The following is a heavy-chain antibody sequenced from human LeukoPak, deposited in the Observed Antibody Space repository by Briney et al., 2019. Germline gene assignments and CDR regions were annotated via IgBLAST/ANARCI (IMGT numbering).Heavy chain of an antibody. V-gene: IGHV4-31*03. Sequence: SETLSLTCTVSGVSVSSGGYYWSWVGQHPGKGLEWIGYIYDSGSTYCNPSLKSRVTISLDTSKNHFSLTLSSVTAADTAVYYCASALYYFYMDVWGKGTTVSVSS. CDR2: IYDSGST. CDR1: GVSVSSGGYY. J-gene: IGHJ6*03. CDR3: ASALYYFYMDV.